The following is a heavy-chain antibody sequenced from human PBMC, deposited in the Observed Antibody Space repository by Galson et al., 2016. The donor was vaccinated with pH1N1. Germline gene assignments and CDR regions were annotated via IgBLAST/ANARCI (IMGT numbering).Heavy chain of an antibody. V-gene: IGHV1-2*02. Sequence: SVKVSCKASGCTFTDYYIHWVRQAPGKGLEWMGWINPNSDVTKYAQKFQDRVTMTRDTSINTAYMELSGLTSDDTAVYYCARDSKGGIPFHYWGQGTLVTFSS. CDR1: GCTFTDYY. CDR3: ARDSKGGIPFHY. J-gene: IGHJ4*02. D-gene: IGHD1-26*01. CDR2: INPNSDVT.